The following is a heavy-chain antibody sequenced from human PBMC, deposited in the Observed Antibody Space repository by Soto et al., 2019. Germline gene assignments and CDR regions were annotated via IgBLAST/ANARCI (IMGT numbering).Heavy chain of an antibody. CDR1: GYTFTSYD. V-gene: IGHV1-8*01. J-gene: IGHJ3*02. CDR3: ARVYSSGFKDFDI. Sequence: ASVKVSCKASGYTFTSYDINWVRQATGQGLEWMGWMNPNSGNTGYAQKFQGRVTMTRNTSISTAYMELSSLRSEDTAVYYWARVYSSGFKDFDIWGQGTMVNVAS. D-gene: IGHD6-19*01. CDR2: MNPNSGNT.